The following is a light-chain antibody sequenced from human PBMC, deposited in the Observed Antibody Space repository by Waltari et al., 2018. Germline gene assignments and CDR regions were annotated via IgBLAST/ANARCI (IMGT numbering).Light chain of an antibody. J-gene: IGKJ2*01. Sequence: DIQMTQSPSSLSASVGDRVTITCQASQDISTYLNWYQQKPGEVPKLFISEASNLQPGVPSRFSGSGSRTDFSFTITSLQPEDLATYFCQQYDNFPYTFGQGTKLEI. CDR2: EAS. CDR1: QDISTY. CDR3: QQYDNFPYT. V-gene: IGKV1-33*01.